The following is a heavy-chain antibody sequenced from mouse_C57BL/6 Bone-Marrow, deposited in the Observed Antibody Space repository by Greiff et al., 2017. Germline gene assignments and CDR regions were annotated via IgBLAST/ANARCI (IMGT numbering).Heavy chain of an antibody. D-gene: IGHD2-4*01. CDR2: ISDGGSYT. J-gene: IGHJ2*01. CDR3: ARDDDYYFDY. Sequence: EVKLVESGGGLVKPGGAPKISCAASGFTFSSYALSLVCQTPEKRLEWVATISDGGSYTYYPDNVKGRFTISRDNAKNNLYLQMSHLKSEDTAMYYCARDDDYYFDYWGQGTTLTVSS. V-gene: IGHV5-4*01. CDR1: GFTFSSYA.